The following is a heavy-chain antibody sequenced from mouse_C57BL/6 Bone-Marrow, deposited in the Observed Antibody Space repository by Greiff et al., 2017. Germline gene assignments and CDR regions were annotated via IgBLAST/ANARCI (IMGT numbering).Heavy chain of an antibody. Sequence: QVQLQQPGAELVMPGASVKLSCKASGYTFTSYWMHWVKQRPGQGLEWIGEIDPSDSYTNYNQKFKGKSTLTVDKSSSTACMQLSSLTSEDSAVYYCAREGIIGYYYGSSWGQGTLVTVSA. D-gene: IGHD1-1*01. J-gene: IGHJ3*01. CDR3: AREGIIGYYYGSS. CDR1: GYTFTSYW. V-gene: IGHV1-69*01. CDR2: IDPSDSYT.